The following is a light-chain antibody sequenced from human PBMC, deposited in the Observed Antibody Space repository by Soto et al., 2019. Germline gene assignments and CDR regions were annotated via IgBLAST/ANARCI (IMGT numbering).Light chain of an antibody. J-gene: IGKJ5*01. CDR2: GAS. CDR1: RSVSSSY. V-gene: IGKV3-20*01. CDR3: QQYGSSPPNT. Sequence: ESVLTQSPGTLSLSPGERATLSCRASRSVSSSYLAWYQQKPGQAPRLLIYGASSRATGIPDRFSGSGYGTDFTLTISRLEPEDFAVYYCQQYGSSPPNTFGQGTRLEIK.